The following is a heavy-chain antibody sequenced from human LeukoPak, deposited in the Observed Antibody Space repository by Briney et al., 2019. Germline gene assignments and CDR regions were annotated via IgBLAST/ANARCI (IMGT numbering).Heavy chain of an antibody. J-gene: IGHJ3*02. CDR2: ISSSSSYI. V-gene: IGHV3-21*01. CDR1: GFTFSTYI. Sequence: GGSLRLSCAASGFTFSTYIMNWVRQAPGKGLEWVSSISSSSSYIYYADSVKGRFTISRDNAKNSLYLQMNSLRAEDTAVYYCARDGAGYSSGWNAFDIWGQGTMVTVSS. CDR3: ARDGAGYSSGWNAFDI. D-gene: IGHD6-19*01.